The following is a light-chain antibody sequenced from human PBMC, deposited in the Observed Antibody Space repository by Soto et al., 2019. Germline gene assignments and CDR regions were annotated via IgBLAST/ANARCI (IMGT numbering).Light chain of an antibody. CDR1: HSVSSR. J-gene: IGKJ4*01. Sequence: EIVMTQSPATLSVSPGERATLSCRASHSVSSRLAWYQQKPGQAPRLLIYGASTRATGLPARFSGSGSGTELTLTISSLQSDEFAVYYCQHYTNWPLIFGGGTNVEIK. V-gene: IGKV3-15*01. CDR2: GAS. CDR3: QHYTNWPLI.